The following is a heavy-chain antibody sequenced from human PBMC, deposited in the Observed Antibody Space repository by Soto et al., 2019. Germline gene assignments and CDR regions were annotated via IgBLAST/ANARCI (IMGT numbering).Heavy chain of an antibody. CDR2: IWYDGSNK. Sequence: GEPLKISCAASGFTLSSYGMYGVRQAPGKGLEWVAVIWYDGSNKYYGDSVKGRFTISRDNSKNTLYLQMNSLRAEDTAVYYCARVRRAVDYYYYGMDVWGQGTTVTVSS. V-gene: IGHV3-33*01. D-gene: IGHD6-19*01. J-gene: IGHJ6*02. CDR1: GFTLSSYG. CDR3: ARVRRAVDYYYYGMDV.